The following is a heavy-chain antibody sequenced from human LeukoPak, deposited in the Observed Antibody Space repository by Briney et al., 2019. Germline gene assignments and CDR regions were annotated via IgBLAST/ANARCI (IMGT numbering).Heavy chain of an antibody. J-gene: IGHJ5*02. CDR2: ISYDGSNK. CDR3: AKVTTIKLLSS. V-gene: IGHV3-30*04. Sequence: PGRSLRLSCAASGFTFSSYAMHWVRQAPGKGLEWVAVISYDGSNKYYADSVKGRFTISRDNSKNTLYLQMNSLRAEDTAVYYCAKVTTIKLLSSWGQGTLVTVSS. D-gene: IGHD4-11*01. CDR1: GFTFSSYA.